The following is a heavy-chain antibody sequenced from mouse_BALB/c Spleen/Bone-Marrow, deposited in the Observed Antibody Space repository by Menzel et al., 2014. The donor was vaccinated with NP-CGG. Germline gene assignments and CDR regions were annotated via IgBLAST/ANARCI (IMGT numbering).Heavy chain of an antibody. Sequence: VQLKQSGGGLVKPGGSLKLSCASSGFTFXDYYMYWVRQTPEKRLEWVATISDGGSYTYYPDSVKGRFTVSRDNAKNNLYLQMSSLKSEDTAMYYCAREYGTSYDYYFDVWGAGTTVTVSS. D-gene: IGHD1-1*01. CDR3: AREYGTSYDYYFDV. V-gene: IGHV5-4*02. CDR1: GFTFXDYY. J-gene: IGHJ1*01. CDR2: ISDGGSYT.